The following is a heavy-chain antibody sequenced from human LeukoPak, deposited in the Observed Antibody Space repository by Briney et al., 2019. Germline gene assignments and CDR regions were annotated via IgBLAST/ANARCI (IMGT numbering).Heavy chain of an antibody. CDR2: IYGSGNSI. J-gene: IGHJ5*02. V-gene: IGHV3-48*01. Sequence: GGSLRLSCAASGFTFSAYSMNWVRQAPGKGLEWVSYIYGSGNSIYYGDSVKGRFTISRDNAKNSLYLQMNSLRAEDTAVYYCARAKQQQSLFDPWGQGTLVTVSS. CDR1: GFTFSAYS. CDR3: ARAKQQQSLFDP. D-gene: IGHD6-13*01.